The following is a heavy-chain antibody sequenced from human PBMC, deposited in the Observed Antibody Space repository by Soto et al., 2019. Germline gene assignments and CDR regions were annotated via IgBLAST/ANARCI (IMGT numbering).Heavy chain of an antibody. Sequence: ASVKVACKVSGYTLTELSMHWVRQAPGKGLEWMGGFDPADGETIYAQKFQGRVPMTEDTSTDTAYMELSSLRSEDTAVYYCATDSSILNTIMNVWGHGTTVTVSS. V-gene: IGHV1-24*01. CDR3: ATDSSILNTIMNV. CDR1: GYTLTELS. J-gene: IGHJ6*01. CDR2: FDPADGET. D-gene: IGHD3-3*01.